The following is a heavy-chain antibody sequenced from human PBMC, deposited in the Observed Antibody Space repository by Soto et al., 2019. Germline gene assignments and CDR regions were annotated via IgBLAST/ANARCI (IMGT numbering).Heavy chain of an antibody. J-gene: IGHJ6*02. CDR2: IHHSGST. Sequence: QVQLQESGPGLVKPSGTLSLTCAVSGGSISSTNWWSWVRQPPGKGLEWIGEIHHSGSTNYNPSLQSRVTISIDKSKNQFSLKLSSVTAADTAVYYCARQPYSYYAIDVWGQGTTVTVSS. CDR3: ARQPYSYYAIDV. CDR1: GGSISSTNW. V-gene: IGHV4-4*02.